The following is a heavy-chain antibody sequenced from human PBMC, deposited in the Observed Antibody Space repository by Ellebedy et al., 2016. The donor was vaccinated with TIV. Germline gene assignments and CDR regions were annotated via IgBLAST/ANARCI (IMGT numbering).Heavy chain of an antibody. Sequence: SETLSLTXTVSSGSVRSYYWSWIRQPPGKGLEWIGYIDYSGNTNYNPSLENRVSISVDTSKNQVSLTLRSVSAADTGVYHCARGITMLREPRYLVDVWGQGTAVTVSS. V-gene: IGHV4-59*02. J-gene: IGHJ6*02. D-gene: IGHD3-10*01. CDR2: IDYSGNT. CDR1: SGSVRSYY. CDR3: ARGITMLREPRYLVDV.